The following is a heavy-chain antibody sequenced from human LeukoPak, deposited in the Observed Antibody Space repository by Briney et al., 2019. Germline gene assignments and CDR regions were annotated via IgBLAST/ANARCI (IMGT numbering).Heavy chain of an antibody. CDR1: GFTFSSYW. D-gene: IGHD3-10*01. CDR3: ARLVRGVGGLDV. V-gene: IGHV3-7*01. CDR2: IEQDGSEI. J-gene: IGHJ6*02. Sequence: GGSLRLSCEVSGFTFSSYWMSWVRQAPGKGLEWVANIEQDGSEIYYVDSVRGRLTISRDNAKNSLYLQMNSLRAEDTAVYYCARLVRGVGGLDVWGQGTTLTVSS.